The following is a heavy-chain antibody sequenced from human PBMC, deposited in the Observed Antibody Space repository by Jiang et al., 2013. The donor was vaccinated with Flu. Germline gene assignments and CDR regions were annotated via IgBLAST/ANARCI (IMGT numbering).Heavy chain of an antibody. J-gene: IGHJ4*02. CDR2: IIPIFGTS. D-gene: IGHD5-18*01. CDR3: ARGVGGYSHGYILY. Sequence: GAEVKKTGSSVKVSCKASGDTLTSYGISWVRQAPGQGLEWMGGIIPIFGTSDFALKFQGRLTITADASTDTAYMELSGLQSDDTAVYYCARGVGGYSHGYILYWGQGTLVTVS. CDR1: GDTLTSYG. V-gene: IGHV1-69*01.